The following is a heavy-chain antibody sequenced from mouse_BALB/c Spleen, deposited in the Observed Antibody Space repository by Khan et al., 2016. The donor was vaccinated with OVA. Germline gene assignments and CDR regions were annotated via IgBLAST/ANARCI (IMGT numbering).Heavy chain of an antibody. CDR1: GYSITSGYA. CDR2: ISYSGGT. Sequence: EVELVESGPGLVKPSQSLSLTCTVTGYSITSGYAWNWIRQFPGNKLEWMGYISYSGGTSYNPSLKSRISITRDTSKNKFFLQLNSVTTEDTATTYCARGNYYGYYFDYWGQGTPLTVSS. D-gene: IGHD1-1*01. V-gene: IGHV3-2*02. CDR3: ARGNYYGYYFDY. J-gene: IGHJ2*01.